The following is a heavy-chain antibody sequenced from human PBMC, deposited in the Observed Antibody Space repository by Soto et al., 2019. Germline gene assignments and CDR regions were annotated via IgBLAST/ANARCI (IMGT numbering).Heavy chain of an antibody. CDR3: TTDLEVVVTYYGMAV. J-gene: IGHJ6*02. V-gene: IGHV3-15*07. D-gene: IGHD3-22*01. CDR2: IKSKTDGGTT. CDR1: GFTFSNAW. Sequence: GGSLRLSCAASGFTFSNAWMNWVRQAPGKGLEWVGRIKSKTDGGTTDYAAPVKGRFTISRDDSKNTLYLQMNSLKTEDTAVYYCTTDLEVVVTYYGMAVWGQGTTVTVSS.